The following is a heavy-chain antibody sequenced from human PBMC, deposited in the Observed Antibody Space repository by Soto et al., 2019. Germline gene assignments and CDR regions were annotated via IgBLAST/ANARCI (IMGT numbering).Heavy chain of an antibody. CDR1: GGTFSSYT. V-gene: IGHV1-69*02. D-gene: IGHD6-13*01. Sequence: GASVKVSCKASGGTFSSYTISWVRQAPGQGLEWMGRIIPILGIANYAQKFQGRVTITADKSTSTAYMELSSLRSEDTAVYYCARQPYIAAAHPNYYYYMDVWGKGTTVTVSS. J-gene: IGHJ6*03. CDR3: ARQPYIAAAHPNYYYYMDV. CDR2: IIPILGIA.